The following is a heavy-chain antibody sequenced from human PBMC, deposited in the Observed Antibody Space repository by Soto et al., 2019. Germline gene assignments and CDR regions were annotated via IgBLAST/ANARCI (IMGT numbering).Heavy chain of an antibody. CDR3: ARTVIGGLDY. Sequence: SGTLSLTCTVSCGYISSHYWSWIRQPSGKGLEWIAYIYYSGSTNYNPSLKSRVAISGDTSKNQFSLKLSSVTAADTVVYYCARTVIGGLDYWGQG. V-gene: IGHV4-59*11. CDR1: CGYISSHY. J-gene: IGHJ4*02. CDR2: IYYSGST. D-gene: IGHD3-16*02.